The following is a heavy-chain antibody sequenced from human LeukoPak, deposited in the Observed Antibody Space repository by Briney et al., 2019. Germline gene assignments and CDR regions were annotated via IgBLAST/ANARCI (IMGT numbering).Heavy chain of an antibody. Sequence: ASVKVSCKVSGYTLTELSMHWVRQAPGKGREWMGGFDPEDGETIYAQKFQGRVTMTEDTSTDTAYMELSSLRSEDTAVYYCATDQIRMDTGWFDPWGQGTLVTVSS. D-gene: IGHD2-8*01. CDR2: FDPEDGET. J-gene: IGHJ5*02. CDR1: GYTLTELS. CDR3: ATDQIRMDTGWFDP. V-gene: IGHV1-24*01.